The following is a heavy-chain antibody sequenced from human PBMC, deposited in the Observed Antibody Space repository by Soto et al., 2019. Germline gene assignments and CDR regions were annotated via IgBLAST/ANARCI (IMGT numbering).Heavy chain of an antibody. D-gene: IGHD6-19*01. J-gene: IGHJ4*02. CDR1: GYTFTSYG. CDR3: ARDLAVGLVDY. Sequence: QVQLVQSGAEVKKPGASVKVSCKASGYTFTSYGISWVRQAPGQGLEWMGWISAYNGNTKSAQKLQGRATMTTDTSTSTADMELRSLRSDDTAVDYCARDLAVGLVDYWGQGTLVTVSS. V-gene: IGHV1-18*01. CDR2: ISAYNGNT.